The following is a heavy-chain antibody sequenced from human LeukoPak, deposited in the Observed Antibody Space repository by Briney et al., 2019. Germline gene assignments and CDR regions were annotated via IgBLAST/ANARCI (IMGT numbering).Heavy chain of an antibody. V-gene: IGHV1-69*05. CDR3: AGGAAATVGATEDY. D-gene: IGHD1-26*01. Sequence: ASVKVSCKASGGTFSSYAISWVRQAPGQGLEWMGRIIPIFGTANYAQKFQGRVTITTDESTSTAYMELSSLRSEDTAVYYCAGGAAATVGATEDYWGQGTLVTVSS. CDR2: IIPIFGTA. J-gene: IGHJ4*02. CDR1: GGTFSSYA.